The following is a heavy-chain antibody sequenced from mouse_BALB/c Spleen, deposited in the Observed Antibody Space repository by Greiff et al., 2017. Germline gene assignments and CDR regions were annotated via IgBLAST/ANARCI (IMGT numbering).Heavy chain of an antibody. J-gene: IGHJ2*01. CDR3: ARIRYVDY. CDR2: ISSGGST. CDR1: GFTFSSYA. Sequence: EVQLVESGGGLVKPGGSLKLSCAASGFTFSSYAMSWVRQTPEKRLEWVASISSGGSTYYPDSVKGRFTISRDNARNILYLQMSSLRSEDTAMYYCARIRYVDYWGQGTTLTVSA. V-gene: IGHV5-6-5*01.